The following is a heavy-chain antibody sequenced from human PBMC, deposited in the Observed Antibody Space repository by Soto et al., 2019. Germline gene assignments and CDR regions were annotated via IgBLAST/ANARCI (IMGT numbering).Heavy chain of an antibody. CDR3: ARGGGLRKEGSSHHNWFDP. Sequence: QVQLQESGPGLVKPSQTLSLTCTVSGGSISSGGYYWSWIRQHPGKGLEWIGYIYYSGSTYYNPSLKSRVTISVDTSKNRFSLKLSSVTAADTAVYYCARGGGLRKEGSSHHNWFDPWGQGTLVTVSS. J-gene: IGHJ5*02. D-gene: IGHD6-13*01. V-gene: IGHV4-31*03. CDR2: IYYSGST. CDR1: GGSISSGGYY.